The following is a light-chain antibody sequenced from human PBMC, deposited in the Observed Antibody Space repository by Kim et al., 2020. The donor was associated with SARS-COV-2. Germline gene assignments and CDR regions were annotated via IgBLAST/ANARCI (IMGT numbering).Light chain of an antibody. J-gene: IGLJ2*01. CDR3: SSYAGSNNLV. CDR2: EVS. V-gene: IGLV2-8*01. CDR1: SSGVVGYND. Sequence: GQSVTSSCTGTSSGVVGYNDVSWYQQHPGKAHKLMIYEVSKRPSGVPDRFSGSKAGNTASLTVSGLQAEDEADYYCSSYAGSNNLVFGGGTQLTVL.